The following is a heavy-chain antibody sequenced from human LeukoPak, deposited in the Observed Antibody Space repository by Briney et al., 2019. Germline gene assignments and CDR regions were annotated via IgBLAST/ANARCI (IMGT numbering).Heavy chain of an antibody. V-gene: IGHV4-4*07. Sequence: SETLSLTCTVSGGSISSYYWSWIRQPAGKGLEWIGRIYTSGSTNYNPSLKSRVTMSVDTSKNQFSLKLSSVTAADTAVYYCARASYVWGSYRHDYYYYMDVWGKGTTVTVSS. CDR1: GGSISSYY. D-gene: IGHD3-16*02. CDR2: IYTSGST. CDR3: ARASYVWGSYRHDYYYYMDV. J-gene: IGHJ6*03.